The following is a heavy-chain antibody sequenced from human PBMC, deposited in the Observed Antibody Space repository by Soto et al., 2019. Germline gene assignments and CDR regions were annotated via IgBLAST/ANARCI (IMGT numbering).Heavy chain of an antibody. J-gene: IGHJ6*02. CDR3: ARVHTSGPYHYGLDV. D-gene: IGHD3-10*01. Sequence: QVQLRESGPGLVKPSQTLSLTCAVSGGSISSGGYCWSWIRHHPGKGLEWIGYVYYSGPTYYNPSLKSRITMSLDTSKNQFSLKLNSVTSADTALYYWARVHTSGPYHYGLDVWGQGTTVTVSS. CDR1: GGSISSGGYC. V-gene: IGHV4-31*11. CDR2: VYYSGPT.